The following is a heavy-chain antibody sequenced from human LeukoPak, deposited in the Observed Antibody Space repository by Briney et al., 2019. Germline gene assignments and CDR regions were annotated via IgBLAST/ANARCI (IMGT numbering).Heavy chain of an antibody. J-gene: IGHJ4*02. CDR1: ASISSGDYY. CDR2: VSASGYT. D-gene: IGHD6-13*01. Sequence: SQTLSLTCTVSASISSGDYYWNWIRQPAGKGLEWIGRVSASGYTNYNPSLRSRITISVDTSKNQFSLELTSVTAADTAVYYCAKISGYSTSWTPDYWGQGTLVTVSS. CDR3: AKISGYSTSWTPDY. V-gene: IGHV4-61*02.